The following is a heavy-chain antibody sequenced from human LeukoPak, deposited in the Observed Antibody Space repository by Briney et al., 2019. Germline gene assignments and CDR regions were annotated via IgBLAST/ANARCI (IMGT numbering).Heavy chain of an antibody. D-gene: IGHD1-1*01. CDR3: ARETGQRTFDY. CDR1: GFTFSSYA. J-gene: IGHJ4*02. V-gene: IGHV3-23*01. Sequence: PGGSLRLSCAASGFTFSSYAMSWVRQAPGKGLEWVSAISSSGDITYYADSVKGRFTISRDESKNTMYLQLNSLRVEDTAVYYCARETGQRTFDYWGQGTLVTVSS. CDR2: ISSSGDIT.